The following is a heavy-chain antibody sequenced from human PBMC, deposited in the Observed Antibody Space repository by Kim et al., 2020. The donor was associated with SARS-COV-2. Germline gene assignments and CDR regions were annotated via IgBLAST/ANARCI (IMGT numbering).Heavy chain of an antibody. CDR2: INHSGST. J-gene: IGHJ4*02. V-gene: IGHV4-34*01. D-gene: IGHD6-19*01. Sequence: SETLSLTCAVYGGSFSGYYWSWIRQPPGKGLEWIGEINHSGSTNYNPSLKSRVTISVDTSKNQISLKLSSVTAADTAAYYCVGTRQWLVFDYWGQGTLVT. CDR3: VGTRQWLVFDY. CDR1: GGSFSGYY.